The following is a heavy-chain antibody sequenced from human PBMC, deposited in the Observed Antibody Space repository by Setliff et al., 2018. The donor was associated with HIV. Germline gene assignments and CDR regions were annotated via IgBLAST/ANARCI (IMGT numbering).Heavy chain of an antibody. CDR2: IYYSGIT. CDR1: GGSVGSGSYY. J-gene: IGHJ3*02. D-gene: IGHD3-10*01. CDR3: ARDPTHYFGNNKSSWPDAFDI. V-gene: IGHV4-61*01. Sequence: SETLSLTCTVSGGSVGSGSYYWSWIRQSPGKGLEWIGYIYYSGITTYNPSLKSRVTISIDTSKNQFSLRLHSVTAADTAVYYCARDPTHYFGNNKSSWPDAFDIWGLGTMVTVSS.